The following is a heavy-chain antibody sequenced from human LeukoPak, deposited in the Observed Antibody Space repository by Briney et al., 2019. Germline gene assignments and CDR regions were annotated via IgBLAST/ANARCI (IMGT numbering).Heavy chain of an antibody. CDR2: INWNSDKI. D-gene: IGHD4-17*01. V-gene: IGHV3-9*01. CDR3: AKDTRKKSDYPSFDS. Sequence: GGSLRLSCTASGFTFNNYAMHWVRKTQGTGMELVSGINWNSDKIAYENPAKGRLTTSRDNTNRTHYLQMTGLRTEDTALYYCAKDTRKKSDYPSFDSWGQGTQVTVSS. CDR1: GFTFNNYA. J-gene: IGHJ4*02.